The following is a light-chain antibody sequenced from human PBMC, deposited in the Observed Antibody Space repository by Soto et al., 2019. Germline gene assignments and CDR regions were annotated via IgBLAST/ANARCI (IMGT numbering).Light chain of an antibody. Sequence: DIQMTQSPSSVSASIGDRVTITCRASQGLSSWLAWYQQKPGKAPKLLIYGTSRLQSGVPSRFSGSGSATAFTLTISSLQPEDFATYYCQQTNSFPRTFGQGTRLEIK. CDR2: GTS. CDR1: QGLSSW. J-gene: IGKJ2*01. CDR3: QQTNSFPRT. V-gene: IGKV1-12*01.